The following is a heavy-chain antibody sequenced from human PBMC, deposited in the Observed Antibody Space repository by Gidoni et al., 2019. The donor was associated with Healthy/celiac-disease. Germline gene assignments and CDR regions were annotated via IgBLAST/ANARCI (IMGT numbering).Heavy chain of an antibody. CDR3: ARGLARRAFDI. Sequence: QVQLQQWVAGLLTPSEPLSLTCAVYGGSFSGYYWSWIRQPPGKGLEWIGEINHSGSTNYNPSLKSRVTISVDTSKNQFSLKLSSVTAADTAVYYCARGLARRAFDIWGQGTMVTVSS. V-gene: IGHV4-34*01. CDR2: INHSGST. J-gene: IGHJ3*02. CDR1: GGSFSGYY.